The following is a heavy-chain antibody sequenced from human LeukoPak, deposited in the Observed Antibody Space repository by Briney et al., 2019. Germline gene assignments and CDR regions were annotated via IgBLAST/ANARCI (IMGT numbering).Heavy chain of an antibody. D-gene: IGHD5-24*01. V-gene: IGHV1-69*13. CDR2: IIPIFGTA. CDR3: ARVADPLGTPQMGYGWFDP. CDR1: GYTFTSYG. Sequence: SVKVSCKASGYTFTSYGISWVRQAPGQGLEWMGGIIPIFGTANYAQKFQGRVTITADESTSTAYMELSSLRSEDTAVYYCARVADPLGTPQMGYGWFDPWGQGTLVTVSS. J-gene: IGHJ5*02.